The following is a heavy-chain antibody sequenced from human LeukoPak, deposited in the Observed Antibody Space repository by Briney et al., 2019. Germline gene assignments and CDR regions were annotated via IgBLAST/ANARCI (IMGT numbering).Heavy chain of an antibody. Sequence: KPSQTLSLTCVVSGGSISSGDYSWSWIRQPPGNDLQWIGSVSHSGHTYSNPSLNSRVIISVDTFKNQFSLRLNSVTAADTAVYFCARLNHGVASAGTENWFDLWGQGILVIVSS. D-gene: IGHD6-13*01. J-gene: IGHJ5*02. CDR1: GGSISSGDYS. V-gene: IGHV4-30-2*01. CDR2: VSHSGHT. CDR3: ARLNHGVASAGTENWFDL.